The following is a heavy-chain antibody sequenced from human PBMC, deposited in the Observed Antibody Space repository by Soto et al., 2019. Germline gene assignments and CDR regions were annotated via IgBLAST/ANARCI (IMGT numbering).Heavy chain of an antibody. CDR1: GFTFNNYW. J-gene: IGHJ4*02. CDR3: ERGHTKDCSGGSCYYLFDY. CDR2: INSDGSTT. D-gene: IGHD2-15*01. V-gene: IGHV3-74*01. Sequence: EVQLVESGGGLVQPGGSLRLSCAASGFTFNNYWMHWVRQGPGKGLVWVSRINSDGSTTAYADSVKGRFTISRDNAANTLYLKMNSLRVEDTAVYYCERGHTKDCSGGSCYYLFDYWGQGTLVTVSS.